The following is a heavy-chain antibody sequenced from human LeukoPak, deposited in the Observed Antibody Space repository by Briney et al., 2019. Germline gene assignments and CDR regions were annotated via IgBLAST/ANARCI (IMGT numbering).Heavy chain of an antibody. CDR1: GFTFSSYE. V-gene: IGHV3-48*03. Sequence: PGGSLRLSCAASGFTFSSYEMNWVRQAPGKGLEWVSYISSSGSTIYYADSVKGRFTISRDNAKNSLYLQMNSLRAEDRAVYYCAREVAAAFDYWGQGTLVTVSS. D-gene: IGHD2-2*01. CDR3: AREVAAAFDY. J-gene: IGHJ4*02. CDR2: ISSSGSTI.